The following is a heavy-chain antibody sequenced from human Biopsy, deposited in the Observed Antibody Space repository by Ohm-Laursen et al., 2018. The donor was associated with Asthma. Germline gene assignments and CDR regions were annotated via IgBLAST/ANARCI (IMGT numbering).Heavy chain of an antibody. J-gene: IGHJ6*02. CDR3: ARAVDYSHYYGIDV. CDR2: ISVYNGNT. V-gene: IGHV1-18*01. Sequence: SEKASCKTYGYTLNSAGITWVRQAPGHGLEWMGWISVYNGNTKVAQKLQNRVTMITDTSTSTAYMELRSLRSDDTAVYFCARAVDYSHYYGIDVWGQGTTVTVS. D-gene: IGHD3-10*01. CDR1: GYTLNSAG.